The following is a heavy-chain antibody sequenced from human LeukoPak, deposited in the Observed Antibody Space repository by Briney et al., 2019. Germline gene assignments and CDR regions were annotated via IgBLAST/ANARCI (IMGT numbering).Heavy chain of an antibody. CDR2: IYYSGST. CDR1: GGSISSYY. V-gene: IGHV4-59*08. Sequence: SETLSLTCTVSGGSISSYYWSWIRQPPGKGLEWIGYIYYSGSTNYNPSLKSRVTISVDTSKNQFSLKLSSVTAADTAVYYCARHPPYYYYGMDVWGQGTTVTVSS. J-gene: IGHJ6*02. CDR3: ARHPPYYYYGMDV.